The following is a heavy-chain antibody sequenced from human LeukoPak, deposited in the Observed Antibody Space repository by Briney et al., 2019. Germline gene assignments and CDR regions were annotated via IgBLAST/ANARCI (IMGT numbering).Heavy chain of an antibody. CDR1: GYTFTSYY. J-gene: IGHJ3*02. V-gene: IGHV1-46*01. D-gene: IGHD1-1*01. CDR3: ARANWNDVSGAFDI. CDR2: INPSGGST. Sequence: ASVKVSCKASGYTFTSYYMHWVRQAPGQGLEWMGIINPSGGSTSYAQKFQGRVTMTRDMSTSTVYMELSRLRSDDTAVYYCARANWNDVSGAFDIWGQGTMVTVSS.